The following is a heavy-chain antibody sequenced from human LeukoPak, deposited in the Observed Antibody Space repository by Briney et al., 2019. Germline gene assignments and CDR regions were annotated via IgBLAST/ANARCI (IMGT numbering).Heavy chain of an antibody. D-gene: IGHD3-10*01. J-gene: IGHJ4*02. CDR1: GFTFSSYW. Sequence: GGSLRLSCAASGFTFSSYWMSWVRQAPGKGLEWVANIKQDGSEKYYVDSVKGRFTISRDNAKNSLYLQMNSLRAEDTAVYYCAKDRSFSYFGYWGQGTLVTVSS. V-gene: IGHV3-7*01. CDR2: IKQDGSEK. CDR3: AKDRSFSYFGY.